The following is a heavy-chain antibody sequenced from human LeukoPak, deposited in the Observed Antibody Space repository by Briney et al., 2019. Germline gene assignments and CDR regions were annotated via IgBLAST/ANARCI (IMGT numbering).Heavy chain of an antibody. D-gene: IGHD2-21*02. CDR3: ARDGSGGDSYWYFDL. Sequence: ASETLSLTCAVSGGSISSSGYSWSWIRQPPGKGLEWIGYIHHTGSTYYNPSLKSRVTISVDRSKNQFSLKLSSVTAADTAVYYCARDGSGGDSYWYFDLWGRGTLVTVSS. V-gene: IGHV4-30-2*01. CDR2: IHHTGST. CDR1: GGSISSSGYS. J-gene: IGHJ2*01.